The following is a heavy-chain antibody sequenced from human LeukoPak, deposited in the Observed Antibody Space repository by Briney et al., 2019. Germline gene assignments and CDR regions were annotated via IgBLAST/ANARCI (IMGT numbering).Heavy chain of an antibody. CDR2: IYYSGST. V-gene: IGHV4-30-4*08. Sequence: SEXLSLTCTVSGGSISSGDYYWRWIRQPPGKGLEWIGYIYYSGSTYYNPSLKSRVTISVDTSKNQFSLKLSSVTAADTAVYYCARENYYDSSKIDYWGQGTLVTVSS. D-gene: IGHD3-22*01. CDR1: GGSISSGDYY. CDR3: ARENYYDSSKIDY. J-gene: IGHJ4*02.